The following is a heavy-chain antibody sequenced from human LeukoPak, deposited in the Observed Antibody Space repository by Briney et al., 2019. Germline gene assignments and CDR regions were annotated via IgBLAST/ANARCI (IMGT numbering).Heavy chain of an antibody. V-gene: IGHV3-30-3*01. Sequence: GRSLRLSCAASGFTFSSYAMHWVRQAPGKGLEWVAVISYDGSNKCYADSVKGRFTISRDNSKNTLYLQMNSLRAEDTAVYYCARDRWNIWGQGTMVTVSS. CDR1: GFTFSSYA. D-gene: IGHD5-24*01. J-gene: IGHJ3*02. CDR2: ISYDGSNK. CDR3: ARDRWNI.